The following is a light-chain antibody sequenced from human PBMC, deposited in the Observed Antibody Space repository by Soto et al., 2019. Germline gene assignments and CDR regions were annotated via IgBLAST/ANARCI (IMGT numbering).Light chain of an antibody. CDR2: GAS. V-gene: IGKV3-20*01. Sequence: EVVLTQSPGTLSLSPGERATLSCRASETVTSDYLAWYQQKPGQAPRLLFYGASRRAAGIPDRFSGSGSGTDFTLIISRLEPEDFVVYYCEQYDSSPYTFGQGTKLEIK. CDR1: ETVTSDY. CDR3: EQYDSSPYT. J-gene: IGKJ2*01.